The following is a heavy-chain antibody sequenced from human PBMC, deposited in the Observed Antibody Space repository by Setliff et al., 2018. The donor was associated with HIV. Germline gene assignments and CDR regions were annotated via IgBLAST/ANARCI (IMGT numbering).Heavy chain of an antibody. CDR3: ATTDYYYYYMDV. V-gene: IGHV3-15*01. J-gene: IGHJ6*03. CDR2: IKSKTDGGTT. Sequence: PGGSLRLSCAASGFTFNTYAMSWVRQAPGTGLEWVGRIKSKTDGGTTDYAAPVKGRFTISRDDSKNMLYLQMNSLKTEDTAVYYCATTDYYYYYMDVWGKGTTVTVSS. D-gene: IGHD4-17*01. CDR1: GFTFNTYA.